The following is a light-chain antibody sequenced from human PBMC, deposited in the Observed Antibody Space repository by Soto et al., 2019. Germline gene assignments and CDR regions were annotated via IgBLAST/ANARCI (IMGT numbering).Light chain of an antibody. V-gene: IGKV1-9*01. CDR2: AAS. Sequence: IQLTQSPSSLSASVGDRVTITCRASQGISSYLAWYQQKPGKAPKLLIYAASTLQSGVPSRFSGSGSGTDYTLTIRSLQPEDFATYYCQQLNSDPFTFGPGTKVDIK. CDR3: QQLNSDPFT. J-gene: IGKJ3*01. CDR1: QGISSY.